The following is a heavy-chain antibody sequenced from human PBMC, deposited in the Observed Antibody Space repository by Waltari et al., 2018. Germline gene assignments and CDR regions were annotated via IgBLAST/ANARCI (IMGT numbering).Heavy chain of an antibody. Sequence: QVQLVQSGAEVKKPGASGKVSCKASGYTFPGYYMNWVRQAPGQGLGWMGGINPTSGGTNYAQKFQGRVTMTRETSISTAYMELSRLRSDDTAVYYCARGPRDSSGDYWGQGTLVTVSS. V-gene: IGHV1-2*02. CDR2: INPTSGGT. CDR1: GYTFPGYY. D-gene: IGHD3-22*01. J-gene: IGHJ4*02. CDR3: ARGPRDSSGDY.